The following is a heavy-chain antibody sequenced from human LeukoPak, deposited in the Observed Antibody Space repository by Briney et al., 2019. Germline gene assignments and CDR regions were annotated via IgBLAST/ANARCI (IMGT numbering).Heavy chain of an antibody. CDR2: IKQDGSEK. Sequence: GGSLRLSCAASGFTFSSYWLSWVRQAPGKGLEWVANIKQDGSEKFYVDSVKGRFTISRDNAKNSLYLQMSSLRAEDTAAYYCARVPAADYYYYFHMDVWGKGTKVTVSS. CDR3: ARVPAADYYYYFHMDV. J-gene: IGHJ6*03. V-gene: IGHV3-7*01. D-gene: IGHD2-2*01. CDR1: GFTFSSYW.